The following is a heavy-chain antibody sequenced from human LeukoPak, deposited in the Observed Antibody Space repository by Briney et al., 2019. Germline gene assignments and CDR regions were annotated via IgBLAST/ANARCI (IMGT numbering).Heavy chain of an antibody. Sequence: ASVKVSCKASGNSFTGYGISWVRQAPGQGLEWMGWSNVNTKYAQKFQGRVTLTTDTSTTTAYMELRSLRSDDTAVYYCARAPRCNTNTCNSWFDPWGQGTLVTVSS. D-gene: IGHD2/OR15-2a*01. V-gene: IGHV1-18*01. J-gene: IGHJ5*02. CDR1: GNSFTGYG. CDR2: SNVNT. CDR3: ARAPRCNTNTCNSWFDP.